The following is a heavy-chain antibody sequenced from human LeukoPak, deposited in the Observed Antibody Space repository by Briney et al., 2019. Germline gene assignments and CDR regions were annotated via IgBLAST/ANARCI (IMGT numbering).Heavy chain of an antibody. CDR2: ISGSGAST. J-gene: IGHJ4*02. Sequence: PGGSLRLSCAASGFTFGTYWMNWVRRAPGKGLEWISGISGSGASTYYADSVKGRFTISRDDSRNTLYLQMNSLRGDDTAVYYCAKDVGKWESLHFFDYWGQGTLVTVSS. D-gene: IGHD1-26*01. CDR1: GFTFGTYW. CDR3: AKDVGKWESLHFFDY. V-gene: IGHV3-23*01.